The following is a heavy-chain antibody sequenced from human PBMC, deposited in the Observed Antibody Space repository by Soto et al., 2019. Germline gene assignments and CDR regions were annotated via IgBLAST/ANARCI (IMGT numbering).Heavy chain of an antibody. CDR2: GYWDDDK. CDR1: GFSLTTNGAG. J-gene: IGHJ4*02. V-gene: IGHV2-5*02. CDR3: VHVSPGIFDF. Sequence: QITLKESGPTPGKPTQTLTLTCSFSGFSLTTNGAGVDWVRQPPGKALEWLTLGYWDDDKHYSPSLQNRLTINKASSKNRVVLRLTDLDRRDTGTYFCVHVSPGIFDFWGQGTLVPVSS. D-gene: IGHD3-3*02.